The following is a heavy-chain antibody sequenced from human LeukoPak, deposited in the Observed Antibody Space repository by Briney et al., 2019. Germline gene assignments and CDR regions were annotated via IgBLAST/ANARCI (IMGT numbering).Heavy chain of an antibody. CDR2: TYTSGTT. V-gene: IGHV4-4*07. D-gene: IGHD3-22*01. J-gene: IGHJ3*02. CDR3: ARTTYYYDSSGSQGAFDI. Sequence: SETLSLTCSLSGGFISNYYWTWIRQPAGKGLEWIGRTYTSGTTNYSPSLKSRVTVSLDTSKNQFFLKLKSVTAADTAVYYCARTTYYYDSSGSQGAFDIWGQGTMVTVSS. CDR1: GGFISNYY.